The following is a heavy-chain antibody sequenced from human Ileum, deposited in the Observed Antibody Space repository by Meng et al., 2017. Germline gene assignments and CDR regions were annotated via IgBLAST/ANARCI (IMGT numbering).Heavy chain of an antibody. CDR2: INHSGST. CDR1: GGSFSGYY. CDR3: ARGGHDSSGYYSFDY. D-gene: IGHD3-22*01. J-gene: IGHJ4*02. V-gene: IGHV4-34*01. Sequence: QEQLQQRGAGLFKPSETLSPTCAVYGGSFSGYYWSWIRQPPGKGLEWIGEINHSGSTNYNPSLKSRVTISVDTSKNQFSLTLSSVTAADTAVYYCARGGHDSSGYYSFDYWGQGTLVTVSS.